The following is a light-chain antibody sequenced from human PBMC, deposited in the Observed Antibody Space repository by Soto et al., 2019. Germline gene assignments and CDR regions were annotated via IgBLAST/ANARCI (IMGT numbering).Light chain of an antibody. CDR2: DAS. CDR1: QSISNW. V-gene: IGKV1-5*01. CDR3: QQYNTYSYT. J-gene: IGKJ2*01. Sequence: DIQMTQSPSTLSASVGDIVTITCRASQSISNWLAWYQQRPGEAPKLLMYDASTLENWVPSRFSGSGSGTELTHTSSGLRPDDFATYYCQQYNTYSYTFGQGTKQEIK.